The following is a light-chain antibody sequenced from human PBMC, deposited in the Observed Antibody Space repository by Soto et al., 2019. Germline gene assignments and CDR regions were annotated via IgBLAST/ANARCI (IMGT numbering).Light chain of an antibody. Sequence: EIVLTQSPGTLSLSPGERATLSCRASQSVSSSYLAWYQQKPGQAPRLFIYDASTRATGIPARFSGSGSGTEFTLTISSLEPEDSAVYYCQQYVTSPEWVFGQGNKVDIK. CDR1: QSVSSSY. J-gene: IGKJ1*01. V-gene: IGKV3-20*01. CDR2: DAS. CDR3: QQYVTSPEWV.